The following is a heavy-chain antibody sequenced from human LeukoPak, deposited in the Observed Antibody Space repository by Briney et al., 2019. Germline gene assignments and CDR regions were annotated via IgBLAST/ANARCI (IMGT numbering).Heavy chain of an antibody. CDR2: INHSGST. CDR1: GGSFSGYY. CDR3: ARGFPPDGSGKYYFDY. J-gene: IGHJ4*02. Sequence: PSETLSLTCAVYGGSFSGYYWSWIRQPPGKGLEWIGEINHSGSTNYNPSLKSRVTISVDTSKNQFSLKLSSVTAADTAVYYCARGFPPDGSGKYYFDYWGQGTLVTVSS. V-gene: IGHV4-34*01. D-gene: IGHD3-10*01.